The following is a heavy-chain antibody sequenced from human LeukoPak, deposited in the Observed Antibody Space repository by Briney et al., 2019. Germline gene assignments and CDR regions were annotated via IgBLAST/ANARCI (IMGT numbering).Heavy chain of an antibody. D-gene: IGHD2-2*02. V-gene: IGHV2-5*02. CDR3: APLLGYCSSTSCYSGWFDP. Sequence: SGPTLVKPTQTLTLTCTFSGFSLSTSGVGVGWIRQPPGKALEWLALIYWDDDKRYSPSLKSRLTITKDTSKNQVVLTMTNMDPVDTATYYCAPLLGYCSSTSCYSGWFDPWGQGTLVTVSS. CDR2: IYWDDDK. J-gene: IGHJ5*02. CDR1: GFSLSTSGVG.